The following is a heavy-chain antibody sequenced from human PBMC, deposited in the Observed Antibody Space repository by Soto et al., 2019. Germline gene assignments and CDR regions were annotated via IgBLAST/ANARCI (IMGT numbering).Heavy chain of an antibody. D-gene: IGHD3-10*01. V-gene: IGHV1-18*04. Sequence: ASVKVSCKASGYTFTSYGISWVRQAPGQGLEWMGWISAYNGNTNYAQKLQGRVTMTTDTSTSTAYMELRSLRSDDTAVYYCARDPMVRGVILFDYWGQGTLVTVYS. CDR3: ARDPMVRGVILFDY. CDR1: GYTFTSYG. CDR2: ISAYNGNT. J-gene: IGHJ4*02.